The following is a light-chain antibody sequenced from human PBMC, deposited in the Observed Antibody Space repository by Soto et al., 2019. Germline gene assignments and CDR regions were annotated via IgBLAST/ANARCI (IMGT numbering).Light chain of an antibody. Sequence: VVMTQSPLSLPVTLGQPASISCRSSQSLVYSYGNAYLNWFHQRPGQSPRRLIYKVSYRDSGVPDRFSGSGSGTDFTLKISRVEAEDVGVYYCMQGTHWPPYTFGQGTKLEIK. CDR2: KVS. V-gene: IGKV2-30*01. J-gene: IGKJ2*01. CDR3: MQGTHWPPYT. CDR1: QSLVYSYGNAY.